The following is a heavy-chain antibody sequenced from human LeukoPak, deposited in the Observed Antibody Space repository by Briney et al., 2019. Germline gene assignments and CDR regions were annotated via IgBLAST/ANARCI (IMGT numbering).Heavy chain of an antibody. CDR3: ASSLGYCSGGSCYAGNQFDY. CDR2: ISTSGSTI. CDR1: GFTFSSYE. Sequence: QPGGSLRLSCAASGFTFSSYEMNWVRQAPGKGLEWVSYISTSGSTIYYADSVKGRFTVSRDNAKNSLYLQMNSLRAGDTAVYYCASSLGYCSGGSCYAGNQFDYWGQGTLVAVSS. D-gene: IGHD2-15*01. J-gene: IGHJ4*02. V-gene: IGHV3-48*03.